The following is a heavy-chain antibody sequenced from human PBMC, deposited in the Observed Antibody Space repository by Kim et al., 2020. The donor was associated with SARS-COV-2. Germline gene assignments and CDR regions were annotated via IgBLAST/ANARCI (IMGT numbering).Heavy chain of an antibody. J-gene: IGHJ5*02. CDR2: ISSSSSYI. Sequence: GGSLRLSCAASGFTFSSYSMNWVRQAPGKGLEWVSSISSSSSYIYYADSVKGRFTISRDNAKNSLYLQMNSLRAEDTAVYYCARDLGDLNVRYSSSWYSSNPFNWFDPWGQGTLVTVSS. CDR3: ARDLGDLNVRYSSSWYSSNPFNWFDP. V-gene: IGHV3-21*01. CDR1: GFTFSSYS. D-gene: IGHD6-13*01.